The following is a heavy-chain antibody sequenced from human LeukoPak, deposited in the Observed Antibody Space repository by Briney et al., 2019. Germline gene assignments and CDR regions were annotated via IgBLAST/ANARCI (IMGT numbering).Heavy chain of an antibody. CDR1: GFTFSGDA. V-gene: IGHV3-23*01. CDR2: ISGSGGST. D-gene: IGHD5-18*01. J-gene: IGHJ4*02. Sequence: GGSLRLACAASGFTFSGDAMSWVRQAPGKGLEWVSAISGSGGSTYYADSVKGRCTISRDNSKNTLYLQMNSLRAEDTAAYYCAKGIQLWYPMDWGQGTLVTVSS. CDR3: AKGIQLWYPMD.